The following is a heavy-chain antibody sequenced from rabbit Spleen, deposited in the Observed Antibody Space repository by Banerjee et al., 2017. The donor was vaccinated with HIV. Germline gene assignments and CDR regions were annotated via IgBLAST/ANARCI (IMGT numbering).Heavy chain of an antibody. CDR3: ARDTGSSFSSYGMDL. Sequence: QQQLEESGGGLVKPGGTLTLTCTASGFSFSTDYYMCWVRQAPGKGLEWIGCWYTGSGSTWYASWAKGRFTISKTSSTTVTLQMTSLTVADTATYFCARDTGSSFSSYGMDLWGQGTLVTVS. J-gene: IGHJ6*01. CDR2: WYTGSGST. CDR1: GFSFSTDYY. V-gene: IGHV1S45*01. D-gene: IGHD8-1*01.